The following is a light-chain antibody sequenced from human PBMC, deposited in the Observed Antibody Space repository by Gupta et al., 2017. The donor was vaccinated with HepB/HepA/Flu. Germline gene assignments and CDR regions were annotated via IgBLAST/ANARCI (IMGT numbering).Light chain of an antibody. CDR3: QQYYSTPFG. J-gene: IGKJ2*03. CDR1: QSVLYSSNNKNY. CDR2: WAS. Sequence: DIVMTQSPDSLGVSLGERATINCKSSQSVLYSSNNKNYLAWYQQKPGQPPKLLIYWASTRESGVPDRFSGSGSGTDFTLTISSLQAEDVAVYYCQQYYSTPFGFGQGTKLEIK. V-gene: IGKV4-1*01.